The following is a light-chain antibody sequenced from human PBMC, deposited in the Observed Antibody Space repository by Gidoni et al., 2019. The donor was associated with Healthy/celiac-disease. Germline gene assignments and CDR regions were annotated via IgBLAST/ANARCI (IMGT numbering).Light chain of an antibody. CDR1: QSVSSN. J-gene: IGKJ5*01. Sequence: EIVMTQSPATLSVSPGERATLSCRARQSVSSNLAWYQQKPGQAPRLLIYGASTRATGIPARFSGSGSGTEFTLTISSLQSEDFAVYYCQQYNNWPQVFXXXTRLEIK. CDR2: GAS. CDR3: QQYNNWPQV. V-gene: IGKV3-15*01.